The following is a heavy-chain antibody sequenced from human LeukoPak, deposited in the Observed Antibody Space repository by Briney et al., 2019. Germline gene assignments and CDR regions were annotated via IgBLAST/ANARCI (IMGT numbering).Heavy chain of an antibody. J-gene: IGHJ4*02. CDR3: ASLRGVNR. Sequence: GGSLRLTCAASGFTFTNYYMSWIRQPPGKGLEWVSYISSSGTTIYYAESVRGRFTVSRDNAKNSLYLQMNSLSAEDTAVYYCASLRGVNRWGQGTLVSVSS. CDR2: ISSSGTTI. CDR1: GFTFTNYY. D-gene: IGHD3-10*01. V-gene: IGHV3-11*01.